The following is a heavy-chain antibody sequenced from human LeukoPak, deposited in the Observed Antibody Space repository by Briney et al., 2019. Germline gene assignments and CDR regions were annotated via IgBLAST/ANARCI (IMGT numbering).Heavy chain of an antibody. CDR3: AKGVRSGYDRLDF. V-gene: IGHV3-30*18. CDR2: ISYDGLNK. Sequence: GGSLRLSCPASGLTFSYYGIHWVRQAPGKGLEWVAVISYDGLNKNYADSVKGRFTISRDNSKNTLYLQMNSLRVEDTAVYYCAKGVRSGYDRLDFWGQGTLVTVSS. D-gene: IGHD5-12*01. CDR1: GLTFSYYG. J-gene: IGHJ4*02.